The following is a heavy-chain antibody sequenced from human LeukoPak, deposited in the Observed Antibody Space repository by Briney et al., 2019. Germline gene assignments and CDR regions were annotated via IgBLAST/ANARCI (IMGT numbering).Heavy chain of an antibody. D-gene: IGHD3-10*01. V-gene: IGHV4-59*01. CDR2: IYYSGST. J-gene: IGHJ6*02. Sequence: SETLSLTCTVSGGSISGYYWTWIRQPPGKGLECIGYIYYSGSTNYNPSLKIRATISVDTSTNQSSLKLSSVTAANTAVYFCARIMAVRGAPDYFHYGIDVWGQGTTVTASS. CDR1: GGSISGYY. CDR3: ARIMAVRGAPDYFHYGIDV.